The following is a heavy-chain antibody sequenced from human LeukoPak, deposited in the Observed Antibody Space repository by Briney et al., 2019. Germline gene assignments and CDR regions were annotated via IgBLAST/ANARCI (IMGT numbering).Heavy chain of an antibody. D-gene: IGHD3-22*01. V-gene: IGHV5-51*01. CDR2: IYPGDSDT. J-gene: IGHJ5*02. CDR3: ARRADYYDSSGYLYNWFDP. CDR1: GYSFTSYW. Sequence: GESLKISCKGSGYSFTSYWIGWVRQMPGKGLEWMGIIYPGDSDTRYNPSFQGQVTISADKSISTAYLQWSSLKASDTAMYYCARRADYYDSSGYLYNWFDPWGQGTLVTVSS.